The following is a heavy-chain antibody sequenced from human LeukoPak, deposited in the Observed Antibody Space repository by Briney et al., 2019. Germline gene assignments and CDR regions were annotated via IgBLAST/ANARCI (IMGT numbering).Heavy chain of an antibody. J-gene: IGHJ4*02. D-gene: IGHD5-18*01. V-gene: IGHV4-59*11. Sequence: SETLSLTCTVSGGSMSSHYWSWIRQPPGKGLEWIGFHYNSGSTNHNPSLRGRVTISVDTSQNQFSLNLTSMTAADTAVYHCARHLRGYSYGPLDSWGQGTLVTVSS. CDR2: HYNSGST. CDR3: ARHLRGYSYGPLDS. CDR1: GGSMSSHY.